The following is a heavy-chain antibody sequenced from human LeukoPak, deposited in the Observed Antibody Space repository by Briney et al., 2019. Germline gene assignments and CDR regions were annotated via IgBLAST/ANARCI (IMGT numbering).Heavy chain of an antibody. CDR2: ISTDGSNT. CDR1: GFTFNNYW. J-gene: IGHJ4*02. Sequence: GGSLRLSCAASGFTFNNYWMHWVRQAPGKGLMWVSRISTDGSNTNYADSVKGRFTISRDNSKNTLYLQMNSLRAEDTAVYYCAKGGYSYGFDYWGQGTLVTVSS. CDR3: AKGGYSYGFDY. D-gene: IGHD5-18*01. V-gene: IGHV3-74*01.